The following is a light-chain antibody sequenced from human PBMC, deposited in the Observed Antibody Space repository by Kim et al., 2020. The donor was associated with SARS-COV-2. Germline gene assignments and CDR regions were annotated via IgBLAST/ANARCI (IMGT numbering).Light chain of an antibody. CDR3: QAWDIITVV. Sequence: VCKGQRASITCTRNEWESKYVYWYQQGPGQALVLFNYRDSTRPSGVRVRFSNSNNGNTATLTISGTQDVAEDYCHWQAWDIITVVFGGGTQLTVL. J-gene: IGLJ2*01. CDR2: RDS. V-gene: IGLV3-1*01. CDR1: EWESKY.